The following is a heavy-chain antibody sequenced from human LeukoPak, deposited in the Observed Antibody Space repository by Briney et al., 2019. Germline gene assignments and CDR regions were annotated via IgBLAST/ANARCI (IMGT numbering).Heavy chain of an antibody. CDR3: ATEWELAVY. D-gene: IGHD1-26*01. CDR2: IIPILGIA. Sequence: SVKVSCKASGYTFTSYYMHWVRQAPGQGLEWMGRIIPILGIANYAQKFQGRVTITADKSTSTAYMELSSLRSEDTAVYYCATEWELAVYWGQGTLVTVSS. J-gene: IGHJ4*02. CDR1: GYTFTSYY. V-gene: IGHV1-69*02.